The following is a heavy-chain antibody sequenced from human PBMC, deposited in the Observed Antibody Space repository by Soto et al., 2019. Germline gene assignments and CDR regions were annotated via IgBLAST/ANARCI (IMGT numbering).Heavy chain of an antibody. V-gene: IGHV1-8*01. D-gene: IGHD3-10*01. Sequence: QVQLVQSGAEVKKPGASVKVSCKASGYTFTSYDINWVRQATGHGLEWMGWMNPNSGNTGYAQKFQGRVTMTRNTSMSTAYMELSSLRSEDTAMYYCARGINYYDSGDDAFDIWGQGTMVTVSS. CDR3: ARGINYYDSGDDAFDI. J-gene: IGHJ3*02. CDR2: MNPNSGNT. CDR1: GYTFTSYD.